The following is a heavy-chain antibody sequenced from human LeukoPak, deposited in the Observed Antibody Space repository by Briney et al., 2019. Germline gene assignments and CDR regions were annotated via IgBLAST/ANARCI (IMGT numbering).Heavy chain of an antibody. CDR1: GFTFNSRN. Sequence: GGSLRLSCAASGFTFNSRNMNWVRQAPGKGLEWVSYISSSSDSIYYADCVKGRFTISRDNAKNSLYLQMNSLRAEDTAVYYCARETAAGMRWGQGTLVTVSS. CDR3: ARETAAGMR. J-gene: IGHJ4*02. D-gene: IGHD6-13*01. CDR2: ISSSSDSI. V-gene: IGHV3-48*04.